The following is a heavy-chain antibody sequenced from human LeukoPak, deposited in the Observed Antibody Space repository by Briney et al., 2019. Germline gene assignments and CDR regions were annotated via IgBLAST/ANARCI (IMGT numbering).Heavy chain of an antibody. CDR3: ARDGQWLVPNAFDI. D-gene: IGHD6-19*01. CDR1: GFTFSSYG. J-gene: IGHJ3*02. V-gene: IGHV3-33*01. Sequence: ETGGSLRLSCAASGFTFSSYGMHWVRQAPGKGLEWVAVIWYDGSNKYYADSVKGRFTISRDNSKNTLYPQMNSLRAEDTAVYYCARDGQWLVPNAFDIWGQGTMVTVSS. CDR2: IWYDGSNK.